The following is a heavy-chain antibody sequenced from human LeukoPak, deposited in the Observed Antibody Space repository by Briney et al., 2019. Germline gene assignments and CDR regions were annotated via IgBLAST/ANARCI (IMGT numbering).Heavy chain of an antibody. Sequence: PGGSLRLSCAASGFTFSSYAMSWVRQAPGKGLEWVSAISGSGGSTYYADSVKGRFTISRDNSKNTLYLQMNSLRAEDTAVYYCAKSGTMVRGVIDYFDYWGQGTLVTVSS. V-gene: IGHV3-23*01. CDR2: ISGSGGST. J-gene: IGHJ4*02. D-gene: IGHD3-10*01. CDR1: GFTFSSYA. CDR3: AKSGTMVRGVIDYFDY.